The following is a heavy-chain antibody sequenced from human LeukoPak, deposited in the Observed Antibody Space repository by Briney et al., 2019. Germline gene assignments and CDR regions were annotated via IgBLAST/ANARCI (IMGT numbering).Heavy chain of an antibody. CDR3: ARDAREPYDYVWGSFNWFDP. CDR1: GYTFTSYY. J-gene: IGHJ5*02. CDR2: INPSGGST. Sequence: ASVKVSCKASGYTFTSYYMHWVRQAPGQGLEWMGIINPSGGSTSYAQKFQGRVTMTRDTSTSTVYMELSSLRSDDTAVYYCARDAREPYDYVWGSFNWFDPWGQGTLVTVSS. V-gene: IGHV1-46*01. D-gene: IGHD3-16*01.